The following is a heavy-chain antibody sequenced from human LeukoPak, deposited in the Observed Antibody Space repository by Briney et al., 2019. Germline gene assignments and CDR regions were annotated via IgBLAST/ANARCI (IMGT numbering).Heavy chain of an antibody. D-gene: IGHD6-13*01. V-gene: IGHV1-69*13. CDR1: GGTFSSST. CDR2: VIPIFGAA. CDR3: ARSSRNLYGMDV. J-gene: IGHJ6*02. Sequence: GASVKVSCKASGGTFSSSTISWVRQAPGQGREWMGGVIPIFGAANYAQKFQGRVTITADESTSTAYMELSSLKSDDTAVYYCARSSRNLYGMDVWGQGTTVTVSS.